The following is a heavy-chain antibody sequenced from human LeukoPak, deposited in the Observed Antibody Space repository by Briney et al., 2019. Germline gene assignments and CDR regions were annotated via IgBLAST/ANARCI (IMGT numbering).Heavy chain of an antibody. CDR2: IIPIFGTA. CDR3: ARPARPLRGGSCQLDY. D-gene: IGHD2-15*01. CDR1: GGTFSGYA. V-gene: IGHV1-69*13. Sequence: GASVKVSCKASGGTFSGYAISWVRQAPGQGLEWMGGIIPIFGTANYAQKFQGRVTITADESASTAYMELSSLRSEDTAVYYCARPARPLRGGSCQLDYWGQGTLVTVSS. J-gene: IGHJ4*02.